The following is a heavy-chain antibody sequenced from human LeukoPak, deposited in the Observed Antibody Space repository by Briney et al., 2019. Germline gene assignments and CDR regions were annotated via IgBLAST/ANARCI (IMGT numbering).Heavy chain of an antibody. D-gene: IGHD1-14*01. CDR1: GFTFSNYW. V-gene: IGHV3-7*03. Sequence: GGSLRLSCAASGFTFSNYWMSWVRQAPGKGLEWVANIRQDGNEKYYVDSVKGRFTISRDNAKNSLYLQMNSLRAEDTALYYCARDVLVAGATGTFDIWGQGTLVTVSS. CDR2: IRQDGNEK. CDR3: ARDVLVAGATGTFDI. J-gene: IGHJ3*02.